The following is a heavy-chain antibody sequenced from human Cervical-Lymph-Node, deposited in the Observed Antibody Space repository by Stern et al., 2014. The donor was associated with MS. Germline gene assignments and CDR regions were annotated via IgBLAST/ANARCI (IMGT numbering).Heavy chain of an antibody. V-gene: IGHV3-7*01. CDR1: GFSFTTYW. J-gene: IGHJ6*02. CDR2: IMPDGSEK. CDR3: ARGPYYYGMDV. Sequence: EVQLVESGGGLVQPGGSLRLSCAASGFSFTTYWMSWVRQAPGKGLEWVAHIMPDGSEKYYVDSVKGRFTISRDNAKNSLYLQMNSLRAEDTAVYYCARGPYYYGMDVWGQGTAVTVSS.